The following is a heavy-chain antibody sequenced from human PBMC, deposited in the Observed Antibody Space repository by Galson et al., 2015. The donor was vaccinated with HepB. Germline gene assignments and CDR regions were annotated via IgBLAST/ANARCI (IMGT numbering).Heavy chain of an antibody. CDR3: ATDRSYYDSSAYLD. J-gene: IGHJ4*02. Sequence: SVKVSCKVSGYTLIELSMHWVRQAPGKGLEWMGGFDPEGEKTIYAQKFQGRVTMTEDTSTDTAYMELSSLRSEDTAVYYCATDRSYYDSSAYLDWGQGTLVTVSS. V-gene: IGHV1-24*01. D-gene: IGHD3-22*01. CDR1: GYTLIELS. CDR2: FDPEGEKT.